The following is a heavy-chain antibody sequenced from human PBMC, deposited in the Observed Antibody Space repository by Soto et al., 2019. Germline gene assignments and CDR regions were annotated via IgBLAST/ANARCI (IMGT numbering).Heavy chain of an antibody. D-gene: IGHD3-22*01. Sequence: VASVKVSCKVSGYTLTDLYMHWVRQAPGKGLEWMGGFVPEDGETIYAQKFQGRVTMTEDTSTDTAYMELSSLRSEDTAVYYCATESTYYYDSSGPRPFDYWGQGTPVTVSS. CDR2: FVPEDGET. CDR1: GYTLTDLY. CDR3: ATESTYYYDSSGPRPFDY. J-gene: IGHJ4*02. V-gene: IGHV1-24*01.